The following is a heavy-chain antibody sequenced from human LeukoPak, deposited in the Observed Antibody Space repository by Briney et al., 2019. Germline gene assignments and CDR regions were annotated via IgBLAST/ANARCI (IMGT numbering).Heavy chain of an antibody. CDR3: ARERTLTSCYYD. CDR1: GYTFTGYY. J-gene: IGHJ4*02. D-gene: IGHD2-15*01. V-gene: IGHV1-2*02. CDR2: VNPKSCGT. Sequence: GASVPVSCKASGYTFTGYYIHWVRQAPGQGLEWMGWVNPKSCGTNYAQKLRGRVTITRDTYISTAHMELSRRRSDEPAGYYLARERTLTSCYYDWGQGTLVTVSS.